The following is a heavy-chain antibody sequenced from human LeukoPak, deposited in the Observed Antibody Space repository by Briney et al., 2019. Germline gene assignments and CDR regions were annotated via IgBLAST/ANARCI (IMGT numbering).Heavy chain of an antibody. CDR2: IRSKVYGGTT. V-gene: IGHV3-49*04. CDR1: GFTFGDYV. CDR3: TRDYGGFDY. J-gene: IGHJ4*02. Sequence: GGSLRLSCRSSGFTFGDYVMTWVRQAPGKGLEWVGFIRSKVYGGTTEYAASVKGRFIISRGHSKSIAYLQMNSLETEDTAVYYCTRDYGGFDYWGQGTLVTVSS. D-gene: IGHD4-23*01.